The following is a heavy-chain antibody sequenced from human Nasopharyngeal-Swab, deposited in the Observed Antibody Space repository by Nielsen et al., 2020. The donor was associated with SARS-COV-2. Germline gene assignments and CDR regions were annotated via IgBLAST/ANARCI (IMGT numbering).Heavy chain of an antibody. CDR3: VRDKERGGEDFFDY. V-gene: IGHV1-2*02. J-gene: IGHJ4*02. Sequence: ASVKVSCKASGYTFTGYYIHWVRQAPGQGLEWMGWMNPNSGGTSYPKRFQGRVSMTRDTSISTAYMELSRLRSDDTAVYYCVRDKERGGEDFFDYWGQGTLVTVSS. CDR1: GYTFTGYY. D-gene: IGHD1-1*01. CDR2: MNPNSGGT.